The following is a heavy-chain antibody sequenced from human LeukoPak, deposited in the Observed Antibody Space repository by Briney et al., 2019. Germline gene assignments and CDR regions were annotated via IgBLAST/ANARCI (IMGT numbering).Heavy chain of an antibody. V-gene: IGHV4-34*01. CDR2: INHSGST. Sequence: SETLSLTCTVSGGSISTYYWSWIRQPPGKGLEWIGEINHSGSTNYNPSLKSRVTISVDTSKNQFSLKLSSVTAADTAVYYCARRLRWKSPPDYWGQGTLVTVSS. J-gene: IGHJ4*02. CDR1: GGSISTYY. CDR3: ARRLRWKSPPDY. D-gene: IGHD4-23*01.